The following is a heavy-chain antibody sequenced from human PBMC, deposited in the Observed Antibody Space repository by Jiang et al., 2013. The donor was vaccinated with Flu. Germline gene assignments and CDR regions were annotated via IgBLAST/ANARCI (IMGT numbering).Heavy chain of an antibody. J-gene: IGHJ3*02. CDR3: ARVNYCAADCSDGGAFDI. CDR1: GYTFTGYY. Sequence: GAEVKKPGASVRVSCESSGYTFTGYYIHWVRQAPGQGLEWMGWINPDSGATSYAQKFRGRVTVTRDTSITTTYMELSSLRSDDTAVYYCARVNYCAADCSDGGAFDIWAQGTMVTVSS. D-gene: IGHD2-21*01. V-gene: IGHV1-2*02. CDR2: INPDSGAT.